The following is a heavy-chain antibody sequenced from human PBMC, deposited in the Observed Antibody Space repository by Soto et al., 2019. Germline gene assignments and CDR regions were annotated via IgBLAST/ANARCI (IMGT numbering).Heavy chain of an antibody. V-gene: IGHV3-30-3*01. D-gene: IGHD3-22*01. CDR1: GFIFTDYS. J-gene: IGHJ4*02. Sequence: GGSLRLSCAASGFIFTDYSMHWVRQAPGKGLEWVAVISADGRRKHYADSVKGRFTFSRDNSHNTLSLEMSGLGVEDTALYYCVRDFTLYYSESRGSYGLDYCGQGTPVTVSS. CDR3: VRDFTLYYSESRGSYGLDY. CDR2: ISADGRRK.